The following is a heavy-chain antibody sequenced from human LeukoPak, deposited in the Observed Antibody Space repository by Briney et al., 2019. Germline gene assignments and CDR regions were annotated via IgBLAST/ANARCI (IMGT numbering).Heavy chain of an antibody. CDR3: ARDPPLYY. CDR1: GFSVSSNH. CDR2: IYSGGNT. J-gene: IGHJ4*02. Sequence: PVGSLRLSCAASGFSVSSNHVSWVRQAPGKGLEWVSVIYSGGNTYYADSVKGRFTISKDNSKNTLYLQMNSLRAEDTAVYYCARDPPLYYWGQGTLVTVSS. V-gene: IGHV3-53*01.